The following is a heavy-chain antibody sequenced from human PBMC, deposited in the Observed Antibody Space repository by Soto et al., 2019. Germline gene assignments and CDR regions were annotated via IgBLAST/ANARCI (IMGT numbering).Heavy chain of an antibody. CDR3: ATSRYYDSSAFDY. D-gene: IGHD3-22*01. CDR1: GYTFTGYY. Sequence: GASVKVSCKASGYTFTGYYMHWVRQAPGKGLEWMGGFDPEDGETIYAQKFQGRVTMTEDTSTDTAYMELSSLRSEDTAVYYCATSRYYDSSAFDYWGQGTLVTVSS. J-gene: IGHJ4*02. V-gene: IGHV1-24*01. CDR2: FDPEDGET.